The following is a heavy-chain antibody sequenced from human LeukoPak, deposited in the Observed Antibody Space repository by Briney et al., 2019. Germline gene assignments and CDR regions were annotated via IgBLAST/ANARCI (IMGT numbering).Heavy chain of an antibody. CDR3: AKRGYSGYDWDDYYYGMDV. Sequence: GGSLRLSCAASGFTFRTYGMHWVRQAPGKGLEWVAVISYDGSNKYYADSVKGRFTISRDNSKNTLYLQMNSLRGDDTAVYYCAKRGYSGYDWDDYYYGMDVWGQGTTVTVSS. CDR2: ISYDGSNK. D-gene: IGHD5-12*01. CDR1: GFTFRTYG. V-gene: IGHV3-30*18. J-gene: IGHJ6*02.